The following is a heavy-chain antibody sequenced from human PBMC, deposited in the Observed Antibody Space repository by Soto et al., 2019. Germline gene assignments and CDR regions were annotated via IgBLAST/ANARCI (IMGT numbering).Heavy chain of an antibody. CDR1: GGSISSSSYY. CDR2: IYYSGST. V-gene: IGHV4-39*01. D-gene: IGHD2-15*01. J-gene: IGHJ6*02. CDR3: AGYCSGGSCYPFYYYGMDV. Sequence: PSETLSLTCTVSGGSISSSSYYWGWIRQPPGKGLEWIGSIYYSGSTYYNPSLKSRVTISVDTSKNQFSLKLSSVTAADTAVYYCAGYCSGGSCYPFYYYGMDVWGQGTTVTVSS.